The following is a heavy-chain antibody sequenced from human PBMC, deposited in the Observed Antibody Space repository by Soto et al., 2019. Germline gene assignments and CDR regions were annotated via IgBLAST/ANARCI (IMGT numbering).Heavy chain of an antibody. Sequence: SETLSLTCSVSGASINNFAYYWGWIRQPPGKGLEWIGTVYYNENTYYNPSLKSRVAISVDTAKNQFSLNLRSATAADTAIYFCARRERYYGSPGWFDPWGQGTLVTFSS. J-gene: IGHJ5*01. CDR1: GASINNFAYY. V-gene: IGHV4-39*01. CDR3: ARRERYYGSPGWFDP. CDR2: VYYNENT. D-gene: IGHD3-10*01.